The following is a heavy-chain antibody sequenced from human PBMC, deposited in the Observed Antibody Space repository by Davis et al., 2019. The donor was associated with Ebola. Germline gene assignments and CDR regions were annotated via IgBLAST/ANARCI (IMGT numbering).Heavy chain of an antibody. CDR3: AREPRRPFFLPAGNYMDV. Sequence: PSETLSLTCSVSGDSISSSYWSWIRQPAGKGLEWIGRVYTSGSTTYNPSLKSRVTMSVDTSQNQVSLNLTSVTAADTAVYYCAREPRRPFFLPAGNYMDVWGKGTTVTVSS. V-gene: IGHV4-4*07. CDR2: VYTSGST. CDR1: GDSISSSY. D-gene: IGHD2-2*01. J-gene: IGHJ6*03.